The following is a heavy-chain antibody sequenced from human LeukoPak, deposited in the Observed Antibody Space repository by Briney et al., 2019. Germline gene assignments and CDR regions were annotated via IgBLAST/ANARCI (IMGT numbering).Heavy chain of an antibody. V-gene: IGHV5-10-1*01. D-gene: IGHD6-13*01. J-gene: IGHJ4*02. CDR2: IDPSDSYT. Sequence: GESLRISCKGSGYSFTSYWITWVRQMPGKGLEWMGRIDPSDSYTNYSPSFQGHVTISADKSISTAYLQWSSLKAADTAMYYCARRVRAWYSVDYWGQGTLVTVSS. CDR3: ARRVRAWYSVDY. CDR1: GYSFTSYW.